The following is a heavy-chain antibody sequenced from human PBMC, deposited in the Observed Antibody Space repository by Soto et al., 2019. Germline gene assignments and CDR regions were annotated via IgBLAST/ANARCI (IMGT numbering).Heavy chain of an antibody. D-gene: IGHD6-19*01. CDR1: GFTFDDYT. CDR2: INWNGDDI. V-gene: IGHV3-43*01. J-gene: IGHJ4*02. Sequence: QPGGSLRLSCAASGFTFDDYTMHWVRQGPGKGLEWVSFINWNGDDINYADSVKGRFTISRDNSKNSLYLQMNSLRTEDTALYYCVKDSDWSFDSWGQGTLVTVSS. CDR3: VKDSDWSFDS.